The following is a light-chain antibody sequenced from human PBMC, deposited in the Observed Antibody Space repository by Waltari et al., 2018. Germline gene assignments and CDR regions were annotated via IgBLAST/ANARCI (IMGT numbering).Light chain of an antibody. CDR1: SSDVGGYNL. CDR2: EFS. CDR3: TSYITTRGDWV. Sequence: QSALTQPASVSGSPGQSITISCTGTSSDVGGYNLVSWHQHHPGKAPKLIIYEFSKRPSGVSTRLSGSKSGNTASLTISGLQAEDEADYYCTSYITTRGDWVFGGGTKLTVL. V-gene: IGLV2-14*01. J-gene: IGLJ3*02.